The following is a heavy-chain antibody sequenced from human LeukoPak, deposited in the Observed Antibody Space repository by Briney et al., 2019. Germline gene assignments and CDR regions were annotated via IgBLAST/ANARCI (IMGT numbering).Heavy chain of an antibody. D-gene: IGHD5/OR15-5a*01. V-gene: IGHV4-38-2*02. J-gene: IGHJ4*02. CDR1: GYSISSGYY. CDR3: ARSLSVDY. CDR2: IYHSGST. Sequence: SETLSLTCTVPGYSISSGYYWGWIRQPPGKGLEWIGSIYHSGSTYYKPSLKSRVTISVDTSKNQFSLKLSSVTAADTAVYYCARSLSVDYWGQGTLVTVSS.